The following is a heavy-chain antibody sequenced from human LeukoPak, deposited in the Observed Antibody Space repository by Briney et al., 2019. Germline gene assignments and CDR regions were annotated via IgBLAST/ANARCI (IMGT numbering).Heavy chain of an antibody. CDR1: GFTFSDYY. D-gene: IGHD3-10*01. CDR3: ARALTRVRGPFDY. J-gene: IGHJ4*02. Sequence: GKYLRLYCAASGFTFSDYYMSWIRQAPGKGLEWVSYISSSGGTIYYADSVKGRFTISRDNAKNSLYLQMTSLTAEDTAVYYCARALTRVRGPFDYWGQGTLVTVSS. V-gene: IGHV3-11*01. CDR2: ISSSGGTI.